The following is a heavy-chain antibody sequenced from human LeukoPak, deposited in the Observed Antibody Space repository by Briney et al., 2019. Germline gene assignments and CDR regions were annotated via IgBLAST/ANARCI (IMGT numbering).Heavy chain of an antibody. V-gene: IGHV3-23*01. CDR2: ISGSGGST. Sequence: GGPLRLPCAASGFPLNSYAMSGLRQAPGKGLEWVSAISGSGGSTYYADSVKGRFTISRDNSKNTLYLQMNSLRAEDTAVYYCAKVDFSTVTTGFDYWGQGTLVTVSS. CDR1: GFPLNSYA. CDR3: AKVDFSTVTTGFDY. D-gene: IGHD4-17*01. J-gene: IGHJ4*02.